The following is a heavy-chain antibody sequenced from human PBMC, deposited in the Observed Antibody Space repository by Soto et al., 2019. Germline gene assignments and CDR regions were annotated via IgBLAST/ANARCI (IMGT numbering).Heavy chain of an antibody. J-gene: IGHJ6*02. CDR2: IIPIFGTA. V-gene: IGHV1-69*01. CDR1: GGTFSSYA. CDR3: ARAADCSGGSCYSYGKDV. D-gene: IGHD2-15*01. Sequence: QVQLVQSGAEVKKPGSSVKVSCKASGGTFSSYAISWVRQAPGQGLEWMGGIIPIFGTANYAQKFQGRVTITADESTSTAYMELSSLRSDDTAVYYCARAADCSGGSCYSYGKDVWGQGTTVTVSS.